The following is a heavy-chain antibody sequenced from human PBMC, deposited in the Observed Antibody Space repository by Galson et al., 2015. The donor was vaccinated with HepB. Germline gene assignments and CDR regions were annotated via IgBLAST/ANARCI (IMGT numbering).Heavy chain of an antibody. J-gene: IGHJ3*02. Sequence: SVKVSCKASGGTFDIYDISWVRQAPGQGLEWTGRIIPALGLASYAQKSRARVTITADKFTSTAYMELSSLRSEDTAIYYCARGIDVAEDAFDIWGQGTMVTVSS. V-gene: IGHV1-69*04. CDR2: IIPALGLA. CDR3: ARGIDVAEDAFDI. CDR1: GGTFDIYD. D-gene: IGHD6-19*01.